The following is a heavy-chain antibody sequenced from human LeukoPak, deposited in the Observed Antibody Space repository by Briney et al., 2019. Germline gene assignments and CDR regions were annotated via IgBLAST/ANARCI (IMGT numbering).Heavy chain of an antibody. Sequence: ASVKVSCQASGHTFIPYDMHWLRQATGQGLEWMGWMNPNSGNTGYAQNFQGRVTMTRDTSISTAYMELNSLRSEDTAVYYCPRAAFPPADYCRGQGTLVTVSS. J-gene: IGHJ4*02. V-gene: IGHV1-8*01. CDR3: PRAAFPPADYC. CDR1: GHTFIPYD. CDR2: MNPNSGNT. D-gene: IGHD2/OR15-2a*01.